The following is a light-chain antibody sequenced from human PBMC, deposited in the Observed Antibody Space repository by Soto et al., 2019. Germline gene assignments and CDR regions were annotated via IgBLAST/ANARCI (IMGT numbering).Light chain of an antibody. CDR1: KLGDKY. CDR2: QDS. V-gene: IGLV3-1*01. CDR3: QAWDSSSYV. Sequence: SYELTQPPSVSVSPGQTASITCSGVKLGDKYACWYQQKPGQSPVLVIYQDSKRPSGIPERFSGSNSGNTATLTISGTQAMDEADYYCQAWDSSSYVFGTGTKLTVL. J-gene: IGLJ1*01.